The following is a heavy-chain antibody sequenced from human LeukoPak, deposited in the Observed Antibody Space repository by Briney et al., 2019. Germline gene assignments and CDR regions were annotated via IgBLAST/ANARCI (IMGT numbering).Heavy chain of an antibody. D-gene: IGHD4-17*01. Sequence: GGALRLSCVASGFTFSSYWMSSVRPAPRKGLEWVSHKKQGGSEKYYVDSVKVRFTISRDNAKNSLYLQMNSLRAEDTAVYYCARVSPSTVTTFQYFDYWGQGTLVTVSS. V-gene: IGHV3-7*01. CDR1: GFTFSSYW. CDR3: ARVSPSTVTTFQYFDY. J-gene: IGHJ4*02. CDR2: KKQGGSEK.